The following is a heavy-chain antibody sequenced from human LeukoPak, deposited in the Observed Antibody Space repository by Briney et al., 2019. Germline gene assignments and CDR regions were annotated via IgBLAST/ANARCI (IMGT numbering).Heavy chain of an antibody. J-gene: IGHJ4*02. CDR2: IRYDGSNK. V-gene: IGHV3-30*02. Sequence: GGSLRLSCAASGFTFSSNWMHWVRQAPGKGLEWVAFIRYDGSNKYYADSVKGRFTISRDNSKNTLYLQMNSLRAEDTAVYYCAKDPILEWLLSPIYYFDYWGQGTLVTVSS. D-gene: IGHD3-3*01. CDR3: AKDPILEWLLSPIYYFDY. CDR1: GFTFSSNW.